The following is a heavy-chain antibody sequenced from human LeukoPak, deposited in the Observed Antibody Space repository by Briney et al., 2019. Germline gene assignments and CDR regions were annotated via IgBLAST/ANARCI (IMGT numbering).Heavy chain of an antibody. Sequence: GGSLRLSCAASGFGFSNYWMSWVRQAPGKGLEWVANMNEDGSEKNYVDSAKGRFTISRDNAQDSLYLQMNSLRAEDTAVYHCARDRGYSNFDYWGQGTLLTVSS. J-gene: IGHJ4*02. V-gene: IGHV3-7*01. CDR1: GFGFSNYW. CDR3: ARDRGYSNFDY. CDR2: MNEDGSEK. D-gene: IGHD4-11*01.